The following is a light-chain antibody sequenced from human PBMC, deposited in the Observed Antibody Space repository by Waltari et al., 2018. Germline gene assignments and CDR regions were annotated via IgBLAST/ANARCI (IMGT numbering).Light chain of an antibody. CDR1: TSNIGTNY. J-gene: IGLJ3*02. V-gene: IGLV1-47*01. Sequence: QSVLTQPPSASGTPGQRVIISCSGSTSNIGTNYVYSYQHVPGTAPKLLILRNSQRPSGVPERFSGSRSGTSASLAISGLRSEDEADYFCATWDDSLSNWAFGGGTKVTVL. CDR3: ATWDDSLSNWA. CDR2: RNS.